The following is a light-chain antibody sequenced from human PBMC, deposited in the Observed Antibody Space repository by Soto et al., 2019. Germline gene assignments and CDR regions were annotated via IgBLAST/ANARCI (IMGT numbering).Light chain of an antibody. CDR1: QSVSSN. Sequence: EIVMTQSPATLSVSPGERATLSCRASQSVSSNLAWYQQKPGQAPRLLIYGVSTRATGIPARFSGSGSGTDFTLTNNSLQSEDFAVYYCQQYNNWPTYTFGRGTKLELK. V-gene: IGKV3-15*01. J-gene: IGKJ2*01. CDR3: QQYNNWPTYT. CDR2: GVS.